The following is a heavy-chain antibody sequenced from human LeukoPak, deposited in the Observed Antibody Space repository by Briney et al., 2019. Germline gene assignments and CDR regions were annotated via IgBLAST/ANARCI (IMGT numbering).Heavy chain of an antibody. CDR3: ASPYYYGSGFDY. CDR2: INPNSGGT. D-gene: IGHD3-10*01. J-gene: IGHJ4*02. CDR1: GYTFTGYY. V-gene: IGHV1-2*02. Sequence: ASVKVSCKASGYTFTGYYMHWVRQAPGQGLEWMGWINPNSGGTNYAQMFQGRVTMTRDTSISTAYMELSRLRSDDTAVYYCASPYYYGSGFDYWGQGTLVTVSS.